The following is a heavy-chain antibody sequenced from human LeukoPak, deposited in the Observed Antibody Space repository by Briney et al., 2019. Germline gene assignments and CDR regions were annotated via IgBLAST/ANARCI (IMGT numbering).Heavy chain of an antibody. CDR3: ARDPQSYYYDSSGYSFFDY. CDR1: GFTFSSYA. D-gene: IGHD3-22*01. V-gene: IGHV3-30-3*01. CDR2: ISYDGSNK. Sequence: GSLRLSCAASGFTFSSYAMHWVRQAPGKGLEWVAVISYDGSNKYYADSVKGRFTISRDNSKNTLYLQMNSLRAEDTAVYYCARDPQSYYYDSSGYSFFDYWGQGTLVTVSS. J-gene: IGHJ4*02.